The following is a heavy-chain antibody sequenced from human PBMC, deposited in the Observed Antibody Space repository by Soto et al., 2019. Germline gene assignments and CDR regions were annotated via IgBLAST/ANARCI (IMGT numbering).Heavy chain of an antibody. Sequence: QVQLVQSGAEVKKPGASVKVSCKASGYTFTSYAMHWVHQAPGQRLEWMGWINAGNGNTKYSQKFQGRVTITRDTSASTAYMELSSLRSEDTAVYYCARESYLTGPESYYYYGMDVWGQGTTVTVSS. CDR1: GYTFTSYA. J-gene: IGHJ6*02. D-gene: IGHD3-9*01. CDR2: INAGNGNT. V-gene: IGHV1-3*01. CDR3: ARESYLTGPESYYYYGMDV.